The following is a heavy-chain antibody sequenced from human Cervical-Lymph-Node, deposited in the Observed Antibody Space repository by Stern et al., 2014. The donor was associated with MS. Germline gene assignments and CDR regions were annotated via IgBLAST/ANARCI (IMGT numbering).Heavy chain of an antibody. J-gene: IGHJ4*02. CDR2: ISPRFGTT. Sequence: VQLVESGAEVKKPGSSMKVSCKASGGSFSTFDIIWVRQAPGQGLELVGGISPRFGTTNYGQKFQGRGTMTEDASTSNAYIEGGSLRSEYTAVYYCARHQGGIAANWGQGTLVTVSS. V-gene: IGHV1-69*01. D-gene: IGHD6-13*01. CDR3: ARHQGGIAAN. CDR1: GGSFSTFD.